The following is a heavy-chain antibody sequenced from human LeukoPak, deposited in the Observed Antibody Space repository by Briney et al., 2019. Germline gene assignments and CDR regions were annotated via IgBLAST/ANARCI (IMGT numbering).Heavy chain of an antibody. V-gene: IGHV4-39*07. J-gene: IGHJ4*02. Sequence: SETLSLTCTVSGGSISSSSYYWGWIRQPPGKGLEWIGSIYYSGSTYYNPSLKSRVTISVDTSKNQFSLNLRSVTAADTATYYCARVPLYWKFPFDYWGQGTLVTVSS. CDR2: IYYSGST. CDR3: ARVPLYWKFPFDY. CDR1: GGSISSSSYY. D-gene: IGHD1-1*01.